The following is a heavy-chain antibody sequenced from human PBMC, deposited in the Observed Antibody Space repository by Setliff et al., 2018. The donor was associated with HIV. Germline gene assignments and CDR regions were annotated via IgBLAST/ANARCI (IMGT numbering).Heavy chain of an antibody. V-gene: IGHV3-9*01. J-gene: IGHJ6*03. CDR2: ISWNSGSI. CDR3: AKDKGYDSSGYYYFMSATPAVYYYYMDV. Sequence: PGGSLRLSCAASGFTFDDYAMHWVRQAPGEGLEWVSGISWNSGSIGYADSVKGRFTISRDNAKNSLYLQMNSLRAEDTALYYCAKDKGYDSSGYYYFMSATPAVYYYYMDVWGKGTTVTVSS. CDR1: GFTFDDYA. D-gene: IGHD3-22*01.